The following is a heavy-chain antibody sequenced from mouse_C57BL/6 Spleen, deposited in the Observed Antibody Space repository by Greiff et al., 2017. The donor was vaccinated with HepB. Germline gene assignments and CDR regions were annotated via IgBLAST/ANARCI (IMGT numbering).Heavy chain of an antibody. J-gene: IGHJ3*01. CDR2: INPNNGGT. D-gene: IGHD4-1*01. CDR3: ARELGDAY. CDR1: GYTFTDYY. V-gene: IGHV1-26*01. Sequence: VQLQQSGPELVKPGASVKISCKASGYTFTDYYMNWVKQSHGKSLEWIGDINPNNGGTSYNQKFKGKATLTVDKSSSTAYMELRSLTSEDSAVYYCARELGDAYWGQGTLVTVSA.